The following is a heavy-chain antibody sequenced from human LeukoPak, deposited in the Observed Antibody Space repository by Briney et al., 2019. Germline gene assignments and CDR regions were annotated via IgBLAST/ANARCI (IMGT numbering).Heavy chain of an antibody. CDR1: GGTFSSYA. CDR3: ARGTYYYDSSGYFPFDY. CDR2: IIPILGIA. V-gene: IGHV1-69*04. Sequence: ASVKVSCKASGGTFSSYAISWVRQAPGQGLEWMGRIIPILGIANYAQKFQGRVTITADKSTITAYMELSSLRSEDTAVYYCARGTYYYDSSGYFPFDYWGQGTLVTVSS. J-gene: IGHJ4*02. D-gene: IGHD3-22*01.